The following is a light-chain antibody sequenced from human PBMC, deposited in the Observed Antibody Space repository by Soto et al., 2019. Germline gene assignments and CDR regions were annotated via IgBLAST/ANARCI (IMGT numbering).Light chain of an antibody. CDR1: QSISSY. V-gene: IGKV3-11*01. J-gene: IGKJ4*01. CDR3: QQRTNWPPSLT. Sequence: EIVLTQSPATLSLSPGERATLSCRASQSISSYLAWYQQKPGQAPRLLIYDTSKRASGIAARFSGSGSGTDFTLTISSLEPEDFAVYYCQQRTNWPPSLTFGGGTKVEIK. CDR2: DTS.